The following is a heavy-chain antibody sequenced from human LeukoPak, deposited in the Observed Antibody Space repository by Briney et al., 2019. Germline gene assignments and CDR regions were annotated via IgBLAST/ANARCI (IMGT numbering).Heavy chain of an antibody. Sequence: PSETLSLTCTVSGGSISSSTYYWGWIRQPPGKGLEWIGSIYYSGSAYYNPSLKSRVTISVDTSKNQFSLRLSSVTAADTAVYHCARHVAAAYYMDAWGRGTTVTVSS. J-gene: IGHJ6*03. CDR3: ARHVAAAYYMDA. V-gene: IGHV4-39*01. CDR1: GGSISSSTYY. D-gene: IGHD6-13*01. CDR2: IYYSGSA.